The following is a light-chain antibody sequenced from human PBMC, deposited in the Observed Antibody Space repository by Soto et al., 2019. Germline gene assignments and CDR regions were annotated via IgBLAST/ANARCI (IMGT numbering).Light chain of an antibody. CDR1: QSVSSS. Sequence: VLTQSPGTLSLSPWERATLSCRASQSVSSSSLGWYQQKPGQAPRLLIYGASTRATGIPARFSGSGSGTEFTLTISSLQSADFAVYYCQQYNNWPLTFGQGTKVDIK. J-gene: IGKJ1*01. CDR3: QQYNNWPLT. CDR2: GAS. V-gene: IGKV3-15*01.